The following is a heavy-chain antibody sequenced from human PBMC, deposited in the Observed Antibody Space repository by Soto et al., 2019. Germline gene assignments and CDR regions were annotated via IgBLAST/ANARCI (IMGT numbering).Heavy chain of an antibody. CDR2: ISGSGGTT. D-gene: IGHD6-25*01. J-gene: IGHJ4*02. CDR3: AKFFVETGGSSGWPWSFHY. Sequence: EVQLLESGGGLVQPGRSLRLSCAASGFTFSSYAMSWVRQAPGQGLDWVSAISGSGGTTYYADSVKGRITISRDNSKNTLSLQMNSLRAEDTAVYYCAKFFVETGGSSGWPWSFHYWGQGTLVTVSS. V-gene: IGHV3-23*01. CDR1: GFTFSSYA.